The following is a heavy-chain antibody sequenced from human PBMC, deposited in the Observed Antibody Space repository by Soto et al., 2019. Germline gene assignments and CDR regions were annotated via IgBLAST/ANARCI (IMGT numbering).Heavy chain of an antibody. CDR1: GGSVSSGSYY. V-gene: IGHV4-61*01. CDR2: IYYSGST. CDR3: ARGDYGGNYDY. J-gene: IGHJ4*02. D-gene: IGHD4-17*01. Sequence: SCTLSITCTVSGGSVSSGSYYWSWIRQPPGKGLEWIGYIYYSGSTNYNPSLKSRVSISVDTSKNQFSLKLSSVTAADTAVYYCARGDYGGNYDYWGQGTLVTVSS.